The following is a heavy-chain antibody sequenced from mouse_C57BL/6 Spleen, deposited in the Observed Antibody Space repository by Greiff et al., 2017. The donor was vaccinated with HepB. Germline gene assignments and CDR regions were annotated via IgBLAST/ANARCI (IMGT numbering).Heavy chain of an antibody. J-gene: IGHJ4*01. Sequence: DVMLVESGEGLVKPGGSLKLSCAASGFTFSSYAMSWVRQTPEKRLEWVAYISSGGDYIYYADTVKGRFTISRDNARNTLYLQMSSLKSEDTAMYYCTRDSYDYYAMDYWGQGTSVTVSS. V-gene: IGHV5-9-1*02. CDR2: ISSGGDYI. CDR1: GFTFSSYA. CDR3: TRDSYDYYAMDY. D-gene: IGHD2-10*02.